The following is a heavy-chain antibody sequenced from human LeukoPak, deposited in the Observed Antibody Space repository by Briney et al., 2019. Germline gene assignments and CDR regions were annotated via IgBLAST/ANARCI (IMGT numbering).Heavy chain of an antibody. J-gene: IGHJ6*03. V-gene: IGHV3-23*01. CDR3: AKVSLSASTYSMDV. Sequence: SGGTLRLSCAVSGFTFSSYARSWVRRAPGKGLEWVSTITRSGHSAYFADSVKGPFTIATHNSNNPLYLQMNSLRAEATAVYHCAKVSLSASTYSMDVWGKGTTVTVSS. CDR1: GFTFSSYA. D-gene: IGHD3-16*02. CDR2: ITRSGHSA.